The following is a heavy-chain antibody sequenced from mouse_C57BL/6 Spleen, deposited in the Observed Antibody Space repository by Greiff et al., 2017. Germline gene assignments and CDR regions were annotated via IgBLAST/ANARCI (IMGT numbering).Heavy chain of an antibody. CDR1: GFSFNTYA. CDR3: VRQETFYCYFDV. V-gene: IGHV10-1*01. CDR2: IRSKSNNDAT. J-gene: IGHJ1*03. Sequence: EVKLMESGGGLVQPKGSLKLSCAASGFSFNTYAMNWVRQAPGKGLEWVARIRSKSNNDATYYADSVKDRFTISRDDSESMLYLQMNNLTSEDTAVYYCVRQETFYCYFDVWGTGTTVTVSS.